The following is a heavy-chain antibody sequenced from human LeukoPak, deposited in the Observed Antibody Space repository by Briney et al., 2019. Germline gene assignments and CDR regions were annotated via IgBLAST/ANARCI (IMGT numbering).Heavy chain of an antibody. J-gene: IGHJ4*02. CDR2: ISSSSSYI. Sequence: GGSLRLSCAASGFTFSSYSMNWVRQAPGKGLEWVSSISSSSSYIYYADSVKGRFTISRDNAKSSLYLQMNSLRAEDTAVYYCASTTTVTTRPYWGQGTLVTVSS. V-gene: IGHV3-21*01. CDR1: GFTFSSYS. CDR3: ASTTTVTTRPY. D-gene: IGHD4-17*01.